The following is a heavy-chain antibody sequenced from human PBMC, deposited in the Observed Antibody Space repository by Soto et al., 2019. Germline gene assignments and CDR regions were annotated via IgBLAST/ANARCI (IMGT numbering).Heavy chain of an antibody. V-gene: IGHV4-39*07. J-gene: IGHJ4*02. D-gene: IGHD2-15*01. CDR2: IFYSGTT. CDR1: DGSVSSGSHY. CDR3: ARGGGYDSFDF. Sequence: SETLSLTCTVSDGSVSSGSHYWGWIRQSPGKGLEWIGSIFYSGTTYYNPSLQGRITISIDTSKNQFSLRLTSVTAADKAVYYCARGGGYDSFDFWGQGIQVTVSS.